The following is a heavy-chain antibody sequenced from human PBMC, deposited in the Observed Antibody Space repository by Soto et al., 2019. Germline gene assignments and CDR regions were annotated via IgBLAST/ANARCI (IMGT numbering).Heavy chain of an antibody. J-gene: IGHJ5*02. Sequence: QVQLQESGPGLVKPSQTLSLTCTVSGGSISSRAYYWSWIRQHPGKGLEWIGYIHYSGSTYYNPSLKSRLTLSVDTSKNQFSLKLSSVTAADTAVYYCARDVYDSSGRNWFDPWGQGTLVTVSS. CDR3: ARDVYDSSGRNWFDP. D-gene: IGHD3-22*01. CDR1: GGSISSRAYY. CDR2: IHYSGST. V-gene: IGHV4-31*03.